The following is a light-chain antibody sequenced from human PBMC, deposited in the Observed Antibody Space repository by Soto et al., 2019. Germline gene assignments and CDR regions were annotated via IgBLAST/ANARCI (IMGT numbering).Light chain of an antibody. Sequence: QSVLTQPPSASGTPGQGVTMSCFGSSSNIGSNYVYWYQQLPGAAPKLLIYTNNQRPSGVPDRFSGSKSGTSASLAISGLRSEDEADYYCAAWDDSLSGYVFGTGTKVTVL. CDR2: TNN. J-gene: IGLJ1*01. V-gene: IGLV1-47*01. CDR1: SSNIGSNY. CDR3: AAWDDSLSGYV.